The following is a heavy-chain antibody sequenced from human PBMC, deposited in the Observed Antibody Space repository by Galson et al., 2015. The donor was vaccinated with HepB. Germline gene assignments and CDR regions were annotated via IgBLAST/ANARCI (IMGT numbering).Heavy chain of an antibody. Sequence: SLRLSCAASGFTLSGYWMSWVRQAPGKGLEWVANIKYDGSEKYYVDSVKGRFSFSRDNAKNSMYLQMNSLRTEDTAVYYCARDFGWGGADYWGQGTLVTVSS. D-gene: IGHD3-16*01. CDR2: IKYDGSEK. CDR3: ARDFGWGGADY. J-gene: IGHJ4*02. CDR1: GFTLSGYW. V-gene: IGHV3-7*01.